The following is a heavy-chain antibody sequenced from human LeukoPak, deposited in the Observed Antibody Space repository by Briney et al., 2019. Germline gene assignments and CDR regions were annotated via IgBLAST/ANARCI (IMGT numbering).Heavy chain of an antibody. CDR2: INPSGGST. Sequence: ASVKVSCKASGGTFSKYTISWVRQAPGQGLEWMGIINPSGGSTGYAQKFQGRVTVTRDTSTSTVYMELSSLRSEDTAVYYCARPLAPVMLNAFDIWGQGTMVTVSS. CDR1: GGTFSKYT. J-gene: IGHJ3*02. CDR3: ARPLAPVMLNAFDI. D-gene: IGHD2-8*01. V-gene: IGHV1-46*01.